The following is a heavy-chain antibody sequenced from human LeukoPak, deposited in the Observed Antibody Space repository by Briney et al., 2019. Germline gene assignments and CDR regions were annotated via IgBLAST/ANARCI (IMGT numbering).Heavy chain of an antibody. D-gene: IGHD1-26*01. CDR1: GGTFSSCA. J-gene: IGHJ2*01. V-gene: IGHV1-69*05. Sequence: SVKVSCKASGGTFSSCAISWVRQAPGQGLEWMGGIIPIFGTANYAQKFQGRVTITTDESTSTAYMELSSLRSEGTAVYYCAREFVGARGKNWYFDLWGRGTLVTASS. CDR2: IIPIFGTA. CDR3: AREFVGARGKNWYFDL.